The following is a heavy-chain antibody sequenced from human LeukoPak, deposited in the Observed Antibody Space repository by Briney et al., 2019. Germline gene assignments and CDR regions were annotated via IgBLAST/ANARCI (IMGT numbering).Heavy chain of an antibody. D-gene: IGHD2-2*01. V-gene: IGHV1-69*04. CDR1: GGTFSSYA. Sequence: ASVKVSCKASGGTFSSYAISWVRQAPGQGLEWMGRIIPILGMASYAQKFQGRVTITADKSTSTAYMELSSLRSEDTAVYYCARGIVVVPAAPFDPWGQGTLVTVSS. CDR2: IIPILGMA. CDR3: ARGIVVVPAAPFDP. J-gene: IGHJ5*02.